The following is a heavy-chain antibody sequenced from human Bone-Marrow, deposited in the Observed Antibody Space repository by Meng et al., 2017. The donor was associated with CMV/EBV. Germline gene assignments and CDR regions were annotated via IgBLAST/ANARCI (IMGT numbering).Heavy chain of an antibody. CDR3: ARVVTGIAAAGDY. CDR2: IYYSGST. J-gene: IGHJ4*02. V-gene: IGHV4-39*07. Sequence: TVSGGSISSSSYYWGWIRQPPGKGLEWIGSIYYSGSTYYNPSLKSRVTISVDTSKNQFSLKLSSVTAADTAVYYCARVVTGIAAAGDYWGQGTLVTVSS. D-gene: IGHD6-13*01. CDR1: GGSISSSSYY.